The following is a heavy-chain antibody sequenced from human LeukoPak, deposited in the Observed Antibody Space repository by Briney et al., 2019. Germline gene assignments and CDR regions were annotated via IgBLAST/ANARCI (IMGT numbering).Heavy chain of an antibody. CDR1: GYTFIDHY. J-gene: IGHJ4*02. V-gene: IGHV1-69-2*01. D-gene: IGHD2-15*01. Sequence: ASVNVSFKASGYTFIDHYIHWVQHAPGKGPEWMGHVDPEDGEIRYAEKFQGRVTITADTSTDTSYLELSSLRSEDTALYYCATGGIVPGDPLEYWGKGTLVTVSS. CDR3: ATGGIVPGDPLEY. CDR2: VDPEDGEI.